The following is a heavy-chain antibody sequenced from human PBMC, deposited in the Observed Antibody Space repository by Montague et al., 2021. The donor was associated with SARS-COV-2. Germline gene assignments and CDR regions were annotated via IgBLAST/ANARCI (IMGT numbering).Heavy chain of an antibody. J-gene: IGHJ6*02. CDR3: ARDRPYYYGSGIPGYYGMDV. V-gene: IGHV3-30*04. CDR1: GFTFSSYA. Sequence: SLRLSCSASGFTFSSYALHWVRQAPGKGLEWVAVISYDGSNKYYVDSVXGRFTISRDNSKNTLYLQMNSLRAEDTAVYYCARDRPYYYGSGIPGYYGMDVWGQGTTVTVSS. CDR2: ISYDGSNK. D-gene: IGHD3-10*01.